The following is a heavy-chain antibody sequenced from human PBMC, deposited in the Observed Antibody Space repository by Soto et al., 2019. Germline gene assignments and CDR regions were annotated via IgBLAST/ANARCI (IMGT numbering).Heavy chain of an antibody. CDR3: ARERGEWFGDLLPHGWFDH. D-gene: IGHD3-10*01. CDR2: ILYTGYT. J-gene: IGHJ5*02. CDR1: GGSISDYY. V-gene: IGHV4-59*01. Sequence: SETLSLTCTVSGGSISDYYWSWIRQPPGKGLEWIGYILYTGYTNYNPSLKSRITISIDTSRNQFSLRLSSVTAADTAVYYCARERGEWFGDLLPHGWFDHWSQGTLVTVSS.